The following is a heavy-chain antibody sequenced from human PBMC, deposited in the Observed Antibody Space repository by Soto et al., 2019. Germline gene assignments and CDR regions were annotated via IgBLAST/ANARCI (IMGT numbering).Heavy chain of an antibody. CDR3: ARDPPIFGY. CDR2: ISAYNGNT. J-gene: IGHJ4*02. CDR1: GYTFTSDG. Sequence: QVQLVQSGAEVKKPGSSVKVSCKASGYTFTSDGISWVRQAPGQGLEWMGWISAYNGNTKYAQKFQGRVTMTTDTSTSTANMELRSLRSDETAVYYCARDPPIFGYWGQGTLVTVSS. V-gene: IGHV1-18*04.